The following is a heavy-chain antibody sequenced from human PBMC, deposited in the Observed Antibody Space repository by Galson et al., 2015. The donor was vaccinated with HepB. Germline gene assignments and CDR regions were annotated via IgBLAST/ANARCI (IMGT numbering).Heavy chain of an antibody. V-gene: IGHV6-1*01. D-gene: IGHD3-10*01. CDR2: TYYKSKWNN. Sequence: WVRQSPSRGLEWLGRTYYKSKWNNDYAVSVKSRIAINPDTSKNQFSLQLNSVTPEDTAVYYCAREPYGSGSADHWFDPWGQGILVTVSS. CDR3: AREPYGSGSADHWFDP. J-gene: IGHJ5*02.